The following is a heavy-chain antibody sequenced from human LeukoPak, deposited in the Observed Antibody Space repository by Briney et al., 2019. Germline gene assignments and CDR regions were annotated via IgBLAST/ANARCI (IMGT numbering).Heavy chain of an antibody. J-gene: IGHJ6*02. V-gene: IGHV4-59*08. D-gene: IGHD2-15*01. Sequence: SETLSPTCTVSGGSISSYYWSWIRQPPGKGLEWIGYIYYSGSTNYNPSLKSRVTISVDTSKNQFSLKLSSVTAADTAVYYCAGTDCSGGSCLGPAFYYYYGMDVWGQGTTVTVSS. CDR2: IYYSGST. CDR3: AGTDCSGGSCLGPAFYYYYGMDV. CDR1: GGSISSYY.